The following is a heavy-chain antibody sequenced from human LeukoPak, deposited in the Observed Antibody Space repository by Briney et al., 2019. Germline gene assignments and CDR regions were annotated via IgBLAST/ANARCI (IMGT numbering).Heavy chain of an antibody. Sequence: AGGSLRLSCAASGFTFSSYSMNWVRQAPGKGLEWVSSISSSSSYIYYADSVKGRFTISRDNAKNSLYLQMNSLRAEDTAVYYCARDPTVVTRRTPDYWGQGTLVTVSS. CDR2: ISSSSSYI. J-gene: IGHJ4*02. CDR1: GFTFSSYS. CDR3: ARDPTVVTRRTPDY. D-gene: IGHD4-23*01. V-gene: IGHV3-21*01.